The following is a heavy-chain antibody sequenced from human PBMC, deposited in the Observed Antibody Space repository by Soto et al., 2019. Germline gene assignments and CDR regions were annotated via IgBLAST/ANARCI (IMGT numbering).Heavy chain of an antibody. CDR3: ARGDTRGTPVGY. J-gene: IGHJ4*02. V-gene: IGHV1-69*13. Sequence: SVKVSCKASGGTFSSYAISWVRQAPGQGLEWMGGIIPIFGTANYAQKFQGRVTITADESTSTAYMELSSLRSEDTAVYYCARGDTRGTPVGYGGQGTLVTVSS. CDR1: GGTFSSYA. CDR2: IIPIFGTA. D-gene: IGHD5-18*01.